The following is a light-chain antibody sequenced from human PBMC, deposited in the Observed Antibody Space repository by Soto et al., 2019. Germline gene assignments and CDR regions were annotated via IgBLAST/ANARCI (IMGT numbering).Light chain of an antibody. J-gene: IGLJ3*02. V-gene: IGLV1-40*01. CDR1: SSNIGAGYD. Sequence: QSVLTQPLSVSGAPGQRVTISCTGSSSNIGAGYDVHWYQQLPGTAPKLLIYANTNRPSGVPDRFSGSKSGTSASLAITGLQAEDEADYYWQSYDSSLSGSVFGGGTKLTVL. CDR3: QSYDSSLSGSV. CDR2: ANT.